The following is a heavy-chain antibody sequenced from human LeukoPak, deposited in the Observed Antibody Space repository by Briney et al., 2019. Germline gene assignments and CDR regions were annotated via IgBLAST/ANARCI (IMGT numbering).Heavy chain of an antibody. Sequence: GGSLRLSCAASGFTFSNAWMSWVRHAPGKGLEWVAVIWYDGSNKYYADSVKGRFTISRDNSKNTLYLQMNSLRAEDTAVYYCARESYFDYWGQGTLVTVSS. CDR2: IWYDGSNK. V-gene: IGHV3-33*08. CDR1: GFTFSNAW. CDR3: ARESYFDY. J-gene: IGHJ4*02.